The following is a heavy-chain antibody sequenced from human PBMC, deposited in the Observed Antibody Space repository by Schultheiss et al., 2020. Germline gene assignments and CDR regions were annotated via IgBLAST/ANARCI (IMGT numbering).Heavy chain of an antibody. CDR3: ATEHLNTLYYYDSSGYYPSYFDY. V-gene: IGHV1-69*04. Sequence: SVKVSCKASGYTFINYGISWVRQAPGQGLEWMGRIIPILGIANYAQKFQGRVTITADKSTSTAYMELSSLRSEDTAVYYCATEHLNTLYYYDSSGYYPSYFDYWGQGTLVTVSS. D-gene: IGHD3-22*01. CDR2: IIPILGIA. J-gene: IGHJ4*02. CDR1: GYTFINYG.